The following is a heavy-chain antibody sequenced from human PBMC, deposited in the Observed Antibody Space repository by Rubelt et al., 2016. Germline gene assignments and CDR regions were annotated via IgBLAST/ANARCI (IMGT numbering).Heavy chain of an antibody. CDR1: GGTFSSYA. D-gene: IGHD3-10*01. Sequence: QVQLVQSGAEVKKPGSSVKDSCKASGGTFSSYAISWVRQAPGQGLEWMGRIIPILGIANYAQKFQGRVTITADKSTSTAYRELSSLRSEDTAVDYCATHYGSGADWGQGTLVTVSS. CDR3: ATHYGSGAD. J-gene: IGHJ4*02. V-gene: IGHV1-69*04. CDR2: IIPILGIA.